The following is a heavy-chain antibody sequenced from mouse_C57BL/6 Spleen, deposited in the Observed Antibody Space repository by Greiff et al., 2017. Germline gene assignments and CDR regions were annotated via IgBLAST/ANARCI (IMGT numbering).Heavy chain of an antibody. D-gene: IGHD3-2*02. CDR1: GFTFSSYA. Sequence: EVKLMESGEGLVKPGGSLKLSCAASGFTFSSYAMSWVRQTPEKRLAWVAYISSGGDYIYYADTVKGRFTISRDNARNTLYLQMSSLKSEDTDMYYCTRDGRQLRLGYFDYWGQGTTLTVSS. J-gene: IGHJ2*01. CDR2: ISSGGDYI. CDR3: TRDGRQLRLGYFDY. V-gene: IGHV5-9-1*02.